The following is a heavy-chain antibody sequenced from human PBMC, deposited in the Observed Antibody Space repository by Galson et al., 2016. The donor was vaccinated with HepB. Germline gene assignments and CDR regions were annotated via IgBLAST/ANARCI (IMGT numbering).Heavy chain of an antibody. D-gene: IGHD5-12*01. CDR1: GFISSHHA. Sequence: SLRLSCAASGFISSHHALHWVRQAPGKGLQWVAVISFDGSNTYSADSVRGRFTISRDNSKNTVYLQMNRVRPEDTGLYYCARDLTYSGYVGYFDQWGQGALVTVSS. V-gene: IGHV3-30-3*01. CDR3: ARDLTYSGYVGYFDQ. CDR2: ISFDGSNT. J-gene: IGHJ4*02.